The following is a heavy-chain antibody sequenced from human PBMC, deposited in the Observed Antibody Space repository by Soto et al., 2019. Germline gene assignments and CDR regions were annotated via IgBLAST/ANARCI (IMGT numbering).Heavy chain of an antibody. V-gene: IGHV4-59*12. CDR3: ARLLTYSSGWHLDY. CDR2: IYYSGST. CDR1: GGSISSYY. Sequence: SETLSLTCTISGGSISSYYWSWIRQPPGKGLEWIGYIYYSGSTNYNPSLKSRLTISLDTPKNQFSLKLSSVTAADTAVYYCARLLTYSSGWHLDYWGQGTLVTVSS. J-gene: IGHJ4*02. D-gene: IGHD6-19*01.